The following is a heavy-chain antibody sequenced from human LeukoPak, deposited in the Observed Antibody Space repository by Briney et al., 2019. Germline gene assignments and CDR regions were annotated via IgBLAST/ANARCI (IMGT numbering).Heavy chain of an antibody. CDR3: ARGNGSWSGEGEGGYFDY. V-gene: IGHV3-21*01. D-gene: IGHD3-3*01. CDR2: ISSSSSYI. CDR1: GFTFSSYS. J-gene: IGHJ4*02. Sequence: GGSLRLSCAASGFTFSSYSTNWVRQAPGKGLEWVSSISSSSSYIYYADSVKGRFTISRDNAKNSLYLQMNSLRAEDTAVYYCARGNGSWSGEGEGGYFDYWGQGTLVTVSS.